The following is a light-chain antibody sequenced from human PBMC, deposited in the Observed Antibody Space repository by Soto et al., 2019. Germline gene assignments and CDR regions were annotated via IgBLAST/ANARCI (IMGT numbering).Light chain of an antibody. V-gene: IGLV2-14*01. CDR2: EVS. Sequence: QSVLTQPASVSGAPGRSITISCTGTSSDVGGYNYVSWYQQHPGKAPKLMIYEVSNRPSGVSNRFSGSKSGNTASLTISGLQAEDEADYYCSSYTSSSTLGVFGTGTKVTVL. CDR1: SSDVGGYNY. J-gene: IGLJ1*01. CDR3: SSYTSSSTLGV.